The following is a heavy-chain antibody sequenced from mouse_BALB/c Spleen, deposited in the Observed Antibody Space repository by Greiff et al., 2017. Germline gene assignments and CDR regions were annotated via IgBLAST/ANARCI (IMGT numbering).Heavy chain of an antibody. J-gene: IGHJ4*01. CDR2: ISNGGGST. V-gene: IGHV5-12-2*01. CDR3: ARLTDYAMDY. Sequence: EVKVVESGGGLVQPGGSLKLSCAASGFTFSSYTMSWVRQTPEKRLEWVAYISNGGGSTYYPDTVKGRFTISRDNAKNTLYLQMSSLKSEDTAMYYGARLTDYAMDYWGQGTSVTVSS. CDR1: GFTFSSYT.